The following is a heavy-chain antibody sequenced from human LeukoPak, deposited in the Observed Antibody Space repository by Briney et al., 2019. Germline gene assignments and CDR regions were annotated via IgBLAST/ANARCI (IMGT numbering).Heavy chain of an antibody. Sequence: QSGRSLRLSCAASGFTFTTYWMHWVRQAPGKGLVWVSHINSDGSITSYADSVKGRFTISRDNAKNTLYLQMNSLGAEDTAVYYCARDAVDTANAVWGQGTTVTVSS. D-gene: IGHD5-18*01. CDR3: ARDAVDTANAV. V-gene: IGHV3-74*01. J-gene: IGHJ6*02. CDR2: INSDGSIT. CDR1: GFTFTTYW.